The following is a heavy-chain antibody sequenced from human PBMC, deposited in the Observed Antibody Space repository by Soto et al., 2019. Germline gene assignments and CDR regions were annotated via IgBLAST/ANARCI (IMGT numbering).Heavy chain of an antibody. Sequence: GGSLRLSCAASGFTFSSYAMSWVRQAPGKGLEWVSAISGSGGSTYYADSVKGRFTISRDNSKNTLYLQMNSLRAEDTAVYYCAKALDSRGDPYGMDVWGQGTTVTVSS. D-gene: IGHD3-10*01. V-gene: IGHV3-23*01. CDR3: AKALDSRGDPYGMDV. CDR1: GFTFSSYA. J-gene: IGHJ6*02. CDR2: ISGSGGST.